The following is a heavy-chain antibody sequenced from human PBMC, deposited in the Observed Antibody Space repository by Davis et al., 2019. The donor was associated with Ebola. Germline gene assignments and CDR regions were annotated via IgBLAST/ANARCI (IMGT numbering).Heavy chain of an antibody. CDR2: IWYDGSNK. D-gene: IGHD3-9*01. CDR1: GFTFSTYG. CDR3: ARDSNHYDILTGFSDY. V-gene: IGHV3-33*01. Sequence: PGGSLRLSCAASGFTFSTYGMHCVRQAPGKGLAWVAVIWYDGSNKYYADSVKGRFTISRDNSKNTLYLQMNSLRAEDTAVYYCARDSNHYDILTGFSDYWGQGTLVTVSS. J-gene: IGHJ4*02.